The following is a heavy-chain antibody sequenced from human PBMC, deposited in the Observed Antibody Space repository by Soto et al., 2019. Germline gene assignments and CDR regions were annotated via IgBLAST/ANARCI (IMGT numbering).Heavy chain of an antibody. D-gene: IGHD3-9*01. J-gene: IGHJ6*03. V-gene: IGHV4-59*08. Sequence: SETLSLTCTVSGGSISNFYWSWIRQPPGKGLECIGYVYYTGSTSYNPSLKRRVTFSADSSRGQFSLRLNSVTAADTAVYYCARTVLGPDLLADSFVDYYYYMDVWGQGTTGTVSS. CDR3: ARTVLGPDLLADSFVDYYYYMDV. CDR1: GGSISNFY. CDR2: VYYTGST.